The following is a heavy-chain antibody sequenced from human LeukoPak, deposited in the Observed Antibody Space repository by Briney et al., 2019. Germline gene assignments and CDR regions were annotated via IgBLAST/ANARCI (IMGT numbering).Heavy chain of an antibody. CDR1: GGSISSSSYY. CDR3: ARRITMVRGEDAFDI. V-gene: IGHV4-39*01. Sequence: SETLSLTCTVSGGSISSSSYYWGWIRQPPGKGLEWIGSIYYSGSTYYNPSLKGRVTISVDTSKNQFSLKLSSVTAADTAVYYRARRITMVRGEDAFDIWGQGTMVTVSS. D-gene: IGHD3-10*01. J-gene: IGHJ3*02. CDR2: IYYSGST.